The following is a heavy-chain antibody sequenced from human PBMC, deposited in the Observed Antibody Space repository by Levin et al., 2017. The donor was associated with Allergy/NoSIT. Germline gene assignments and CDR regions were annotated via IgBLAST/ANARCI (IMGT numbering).Heavy chain of an antibody. D-gene: IGHD6-13*01. V-gene: IGHV1-2*06. Sequence: WASVKVSCKASGYTFTGYYMHWVRQAPGQGLEWMGRINPNSGGTNYAQKFQGRVTMTRDTSISTAYMELSRLRSDDTAVYYCARVRGQQQQLVRGHYYYGMDVWGQGTTVTVSS. CDR3: ARVRGQQQQLVRGHYYYGMDV. CDR1: GYTFTGYY. J-gene: IGHJ6*02. CDR2: INPNSGGT.